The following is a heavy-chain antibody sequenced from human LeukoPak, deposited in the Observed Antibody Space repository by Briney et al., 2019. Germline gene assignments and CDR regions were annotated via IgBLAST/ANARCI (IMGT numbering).Heavy chain of an antibody. CDR3: ARRIAAAAAPYYFDY. D-gene: IGHD6-13*01. V-gene: IGHV3-30*03. J-gene: IGHJ4*02. CDR1: GFTFSSYG. Sequence: GGSLRLSCVASGFTFSSYGMHWVRQAPGKGLEWVAVILYDGSNKYNADSVKGRFTISRDTSKNTLYLQMSSLRAEDTAVYYCARRIAAAAAPYYFDYWGQGTLVTVSS. CDR2: ILYDGSNK.